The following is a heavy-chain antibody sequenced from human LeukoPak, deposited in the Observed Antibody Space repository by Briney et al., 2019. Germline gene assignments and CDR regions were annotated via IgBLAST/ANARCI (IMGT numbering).Heavy chain of an antibody. V-gene: IGHV3-48*04. Sequence: QPGGSLRLSCAASGFTFSSYSMNWVRQAPGKGLEWVSYISSSGTTIFYADSVKGRFTISRDNAKNSLYLQMNSLRAEDTAVYYCARADGDYGPLGYYYYYMDVWGKGTTVTISS. D-gene: IGHD4-17*01. CDR1: GFTFSSYS. CDR2: ISSSGTTI. J-gene: IGHJ6*03. CDR3: ARADGDYGPLGYYYYYMDV.